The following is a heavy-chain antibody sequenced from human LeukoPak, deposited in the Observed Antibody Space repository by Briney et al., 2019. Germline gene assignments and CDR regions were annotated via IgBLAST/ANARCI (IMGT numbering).Heavy chain of an antibody. Sequence: QPGGSLRLSCSVSGLTFNNYAMHWVRQAPGKTLEFVSSITNDGGGTKYADSVKGRFTISRDNSKNTLYLQMNSLRAEDTAVYYCTKGTIWLPFDYWGQGTLVTVSS. D-gene: IGHD5-18*01. V-gene: IGHV3-64*04. CDR2: ITNDGGGT. CDR3: TKGTIWLPFDY. J-gene: IGHJ4*02. CDR1: GLTFNNYA.